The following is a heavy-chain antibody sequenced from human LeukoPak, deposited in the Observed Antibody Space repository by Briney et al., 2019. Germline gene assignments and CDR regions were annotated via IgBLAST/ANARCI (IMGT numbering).Heavy chain of an antibody. J-gene: IGHJ4*02. Sequence: PSETLSLTCTVSGGSISSYYWSWIRQPPGKGLEWIGYIYYSGSTNYNPSLKSRVTISVDTSKNQFSLKLSSVTAADTAVYYCARRSLLWFGELLSFDYWGQGTLVTVSS. V-gene: IGHV4-59*01. CDR3: ARRSLLWFGELLSFDY. D-gene: IGHD3-10*01. CDR2: IYYSGST. CDR1: GGSISSYY.